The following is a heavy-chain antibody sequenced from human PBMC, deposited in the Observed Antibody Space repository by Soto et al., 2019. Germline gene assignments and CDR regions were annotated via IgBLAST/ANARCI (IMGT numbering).Heavy chain of an antibody. Sequence: QVQLQQWGAGLLKPSETLSLTCAVYGGSFSGYYWSWIRQPPGKGLEWIGEINHSGSTNYNPSLKSRVTISVDTSKNQFSLKLSSVTAADTAVYYCARGRGGYCSGGSCYGLFDPWGQGTLVTVSS. CDR2: INHSGST. V-gene: IGHV4-34*01. CDR1: GGSFSGYY. J-gene: IGHJ5*02. CDR3: ARGRGGYCSGGSCYGLFDP. D-gene: IGHD2-15*01.